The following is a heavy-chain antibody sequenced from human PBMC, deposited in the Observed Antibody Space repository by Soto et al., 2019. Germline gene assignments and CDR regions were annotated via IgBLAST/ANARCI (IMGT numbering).Heavy chain of an antibody. V-gene: IGHV3-74*01. Sequence: EVQLVESGGGLVQPGGSLRLSCAASGFTFSSYWMHWVRQAPGKGLVWVSRINTDESSTTYADSVKGRFTISRDNAKNTLYLQMNSLRAEDTAVYYCARRGPVTGLAYWCQGTLVTVSS. D-gene: IGHD1-20*01. CDR1: GFTFSSYW. J-gene: IGHJ4*02. CDR2: INTDESST. CDR3: ARRGPVTGLAY.